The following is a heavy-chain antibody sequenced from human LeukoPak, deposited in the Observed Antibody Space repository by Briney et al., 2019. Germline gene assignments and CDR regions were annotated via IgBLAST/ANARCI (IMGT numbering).Heavy chain of an antibody. V-gene: IGHV3-48*01. Sequence: SGGSLRLSCAASGFTFSSYSMNWVRQAPGKGLEWVSYISSSSTIYYADSVKGRFTISRDNAKNSLYLQMNSLRAEDTAVYYCARDQSYGDKSFDYWGQGTLVTVSS. CDR2: ISSSSTI. CDR1: GFTFSSYS. CDR3: ARDQSYGDKSFDY. D-gene: IGHD4-17*01. J-gene: IGHJ4*02.